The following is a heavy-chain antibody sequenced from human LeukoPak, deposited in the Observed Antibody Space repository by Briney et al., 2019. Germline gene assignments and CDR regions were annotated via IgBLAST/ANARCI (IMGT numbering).Heavy chain of an antibody. CDR2: INPNSGGT. D-gene: IGHD3-9*01. V-gene: IGHV1-2*04. J-gene: IGHJ4*02. CDR1: GYTFTGYY. CDR3: ARTEDYDILTGYYKGGYFDY. Sequence: ASVKVSCKASGYTFTGYYMHWVRQAPGQGLEWMGWINPNSGGTNYAQKFQGWVTMTRDTSISTAYMELSGLRSDDTAVYYCARTEDYDILTGYYKGGYFDYWGQETLVTVSS.